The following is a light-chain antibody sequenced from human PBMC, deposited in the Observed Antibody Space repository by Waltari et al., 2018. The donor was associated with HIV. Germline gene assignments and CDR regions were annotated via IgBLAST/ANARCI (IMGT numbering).Light chain of an antibody. V-gene: IGLV3-10*01. Sequence: SYELTQPPSVSVSPGQTARITCSGDALPKKYAYWYQQKSGQAPVLVIYEDSKRTSGIPERFSGSSSGTTATLTISGAQVEDEADYYCYSTDSSGNRRVFGGGTKLTVL. CDR1: ALPKKY. CDR3: YSTDSSGNRRV. CDR2: EDS. J-gene: IGLJ2*01.